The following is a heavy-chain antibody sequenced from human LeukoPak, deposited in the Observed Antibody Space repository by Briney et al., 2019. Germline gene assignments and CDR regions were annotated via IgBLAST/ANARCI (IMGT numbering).Heavy chain of an antibody. V-gene: IGHV1-18*01. CDR2: ITAYNGNT. D-gene: IGHD2-15*01. Sequence: ASVKVSCKASGYTLRNYAITWMRQAPGQGLERMGWITAYNGNTNYAQKFKGRVTMTTDTATATAYMELRNLESDDTAVYYCARDCSGGTCSSFWLDPWGQGTLVTVSS. CDR3: ARDCSGGTCSSFWLDP. J-gene: IGHJ5*02. CDR1: GYTLRNYA.